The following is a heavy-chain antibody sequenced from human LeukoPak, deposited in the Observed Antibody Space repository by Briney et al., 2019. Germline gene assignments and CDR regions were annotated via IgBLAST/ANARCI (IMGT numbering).Heavy chain of an antibody. V-gene: IGHV3-30*04. D-gene: IGHD2-15*01. J-gene: IGHJ4*02. CDR3: ARLKTHCSGGSCPFDY. CDR2: ISYDGSNK. CDR1: GFTFSSYA. Sequence: PGGSLRLSCAASGFTFSSYAMHWVRQAPGKGLEWVAVISYDGSNKYYAGSVKGRFTISRDNSKNTLYLQMNSLRAEDTAVYYCARLKTHCSGGSCPFDYWGQGTLVTVSS.